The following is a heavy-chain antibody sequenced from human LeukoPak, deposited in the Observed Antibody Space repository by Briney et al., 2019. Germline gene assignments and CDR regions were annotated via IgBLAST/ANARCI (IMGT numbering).Heavy chain of an antibody. Sequence: SETLSLTCAVYGGSFSGYYWSWIRQPPGKGLEWIGYIYDSENTNYNPSLKSRVTISADTSKNQFSLKLSSVTAADTAVYCCARDSGRYFDWLFGIWGQGALVTVSS. V-gene: IGHV4-59*01. D-gene: IGHD3-9*01. CDR2: IYDSENT. CDR3: ARDSGRYFDWLFGI. CDR1: GGSFSGYY. J-gene: IGHJ4*02.